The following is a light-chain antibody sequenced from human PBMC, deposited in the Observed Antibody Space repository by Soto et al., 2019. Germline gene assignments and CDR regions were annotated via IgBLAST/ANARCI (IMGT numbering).Light chain of an antibody. Sequence: EIVLTQSPGTLSWSPGERATLSCRASQSVSSSYLAWYQQKPGQAPRLLIYGASSRATGIPDRFSGSGSGTDFTVTISRLEPGEFAVHYCQEYGSSRLTFGGGTKVEI. CDR2: GAS. CDR3: QEYGSSRLT. J-gene: IGKJ4*01. V-gene: IGKV3-20*01. CDR1: QSVSSSY.